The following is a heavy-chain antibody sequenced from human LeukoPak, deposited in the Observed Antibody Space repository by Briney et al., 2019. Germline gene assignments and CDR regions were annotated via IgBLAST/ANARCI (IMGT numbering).Heavy chain of an antibody. CDR1: GFTFSSYT. V-gene: IGHV3-48*04. J-gene: IGHJ2*01. Sequence: GGSLRLSCAASGFTFSSYTMNWVRQPPGKGLEWVSNIGTSSTTIYYADSVKGRFTISRDNAKNSLYLQMNSLRAEDTAVYYCARDIYGSSGEVPPPYFDLWGRGTLVTVSS. CDR2: IGTSSTTI. CDR3: ARDIYGSSGEVPPPYFDL. D-gene: IGHD6-19*01.